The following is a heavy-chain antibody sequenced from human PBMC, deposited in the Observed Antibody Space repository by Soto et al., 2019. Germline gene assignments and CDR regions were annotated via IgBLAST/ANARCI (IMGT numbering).Heavy chain of an antibody. V-gene: IGHV4-59*04. CDR3: MLGSGWKDFDY. CDR2: IYYSGST. CDR1: GGSISSYY. Sequence: SETLSLTCTVSGGSISSYYWTWIRQPPGKGLEWIGNIYYSGSTYYNPSLKSRVTISVDTSKNQFSLKLSSVTAADTAVYYCMLGSGWKDFDYWGQGTLVTVSS. D-gene: IGHD3-22*01. J-gene: IGHJ4*02.